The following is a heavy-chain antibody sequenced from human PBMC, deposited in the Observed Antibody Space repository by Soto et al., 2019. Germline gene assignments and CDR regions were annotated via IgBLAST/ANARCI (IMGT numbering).Heavy chain of an antibody. CDR2: ITDSGSTI. V-gene: IGHV3-48*04. CDR3: AGVGWTWLTFSAC. J-gene: IGHJ4*02. D-gene: IGHD3-9*01. Sequence: GGSLRLSCAASGFTFSSYSMNWVRQAPGKGLEWLSYITDSGSTIYYADSVKGRFTISRDNAKNSLYLQMNSLRAEDTAVYYYAGVGWTWLTFSACWGRGPRVTASS. CDR1: GFTFSSYS.